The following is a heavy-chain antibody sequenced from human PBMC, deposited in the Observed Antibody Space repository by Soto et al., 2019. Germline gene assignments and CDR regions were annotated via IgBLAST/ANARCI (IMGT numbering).Heavy chain of an antibody. J-gene: IGHJ5*02. D-gene: IGHD2-21*02. V-gene: IGHV4-39*01. CDR3: ARHPSDFWFDP. Sequence: PSETLSLTCSVSGGSISSSSYFWGWFRQPPGKGLEWIGSIYYSGSTYYNPSLKSRVTVSVDTSKNQFSLKLSSVTAADTAVYYCARHPSDFWFDPWGQGTLVTVSS. CDR1: GGSISSSSYF. CDR2: IYYSGST.